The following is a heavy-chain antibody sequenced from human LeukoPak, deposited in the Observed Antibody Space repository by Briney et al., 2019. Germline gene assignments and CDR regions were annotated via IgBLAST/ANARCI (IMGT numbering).Heavy chain of an antibody. J-gene: IGHJ4*02. CDR2: ISSSSSYI. Sequence: GGSLRLSCAASGFTFSSYSMNWVRQAPGKGLEWVSSISSSSSYIYYADSVKGRFTISRDNAKNSLYLQMSSLRAEDTAVYYCARATIAVAGFNFDYWGQGTLVTVSS. CDR1: GFTFSSYS. D-gene: IGHD6-19*01. V-gene: IGHV3-21*01. CDR3: ARATIAVAGFNFDY.